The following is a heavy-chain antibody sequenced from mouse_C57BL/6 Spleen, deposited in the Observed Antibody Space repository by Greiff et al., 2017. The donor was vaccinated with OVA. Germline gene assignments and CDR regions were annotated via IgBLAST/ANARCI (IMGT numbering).Heavy chain of an antibody. J-gene: IGHJ1*03. V-gene: IGHV1-55*01. CDR2: IYPGSCST. CDR3: ARSGTTGYFDV. D-gene: IGHD1-1*01. CDR1: FSPFPLYF. Sequence: LKQPSSSLFPPFSSFPLSFPSSFSPFPLYFLPFLPHLPLQFLYFILYIYPGSCSTNYNEKFKSKATLTVDTSSSTAYMQLSSLTSEDSAVYYCARSGTTGYFDVWGTGTTVTVSS.